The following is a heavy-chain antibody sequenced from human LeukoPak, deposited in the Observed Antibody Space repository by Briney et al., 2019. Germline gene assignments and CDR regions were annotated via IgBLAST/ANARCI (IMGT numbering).Heavy chain of an antibody. CDR3: ANINANYDILTGYFVDP. V-gene: IGHV3-7*03. D-gene: IGHD3-9*01. CDR2: IKQDGSEK. CDR1: GFTFSSYW. Sequence: GGSLRLSCAASGFTFSSYWMSWVRQAPGKGLEWVANIKQDGSEKYYVDSVKGRFTISRDNSKNTLYLQMNSLRAEDTAVYYCANINANYDILTGYFVDPWGQGTLVTVSS. J-gene: IGHJ5*02.